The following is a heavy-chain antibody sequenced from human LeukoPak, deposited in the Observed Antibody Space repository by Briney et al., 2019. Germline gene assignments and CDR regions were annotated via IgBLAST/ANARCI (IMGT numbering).Heavy chain of an antibody. CDR1: GFIFNKYW. D-gene: IGHD6-13*01. V-gene: IGHV3-21*01. Sequence: PGGSLRLSCAASGFIFNKYWMHWVRQAPGKGLEWVSSIPDNGAYSHHADSVKGRFTISRDNARNSLYLDMHNMGAEDTAVYYCVRGDSRDYWGQGTLVTVSS. CDR2: IPDNGAYS. J-gene: IGHJ4*02. CDR3: VRGDSRDY.